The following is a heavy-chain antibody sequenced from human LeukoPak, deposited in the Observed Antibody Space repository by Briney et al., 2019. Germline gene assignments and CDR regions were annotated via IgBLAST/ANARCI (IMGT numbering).Heavy chain of an antibody. Sequence: GASVKVSCTASGYTFTSYAMHWVRQAPGQRLEWMGWINAGNGNTKYSQKFQGRVTITRDTSASTAYMELSSLRSEDTAVYYCAYTDIRGVVAGNWFDPWGQGTLVTVSS. CDR3: AYTDIRGVVAGNWFDP. V-gene: IGHV1-3*01. CDR2: INAGNGNT. J-gene: IGHJ5*02. CDR1: GYTFTSYA. D-gene: IGHD6-19*01.